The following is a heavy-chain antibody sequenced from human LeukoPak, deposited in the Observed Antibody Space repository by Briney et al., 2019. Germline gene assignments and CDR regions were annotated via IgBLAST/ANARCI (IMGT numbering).Heavy chain of an antibody. D-gene: IGHD3-22*01. CDR2: INPNSGGT. CDR1: GYTFTGYY. J-gene: IGHJ6*02. Sequence: ASVKVSCKASGYTFTGYYMHGVRQAPGQGLEWMGRINPNSGGTNYAQKFQGRVTITRDTSASTAYMELSSLRSEDTAVYYCARATYYYDSSGYYQPYYYYYYGMDVWGQGTTVTVSS. V-gene: IGHV1-2*06. CDR3: ARATYYYDSSGYYQPYYYYYYGMDV.